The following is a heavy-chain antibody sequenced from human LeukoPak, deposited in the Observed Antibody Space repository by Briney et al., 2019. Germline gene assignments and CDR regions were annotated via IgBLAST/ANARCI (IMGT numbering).Heavy chain of an antibody. V-gene: IGHV4-39*07. D-gene: IGHD3-10*01. CDR2: IYYSGST. Sequence: SETLSLTCAVSGGSISSNSYYWGWIRQPPGKGLEWIGSIYYSGSTNYNPSLKSRVTISVDTSKNQFSLKLSSVIAADTAVYYCARAVRDRGVILPWFDPWGQGTLVTVSS. J-gene: IGHJ5*02. CDR3: ARAVRDRGVILPWFDP. CDR1: GGSISSNSYY.